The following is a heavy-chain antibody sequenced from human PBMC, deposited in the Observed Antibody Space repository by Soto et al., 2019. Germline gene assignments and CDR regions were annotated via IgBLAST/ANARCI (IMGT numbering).Heavy chain of an antibody. CDR2: ISTYSGNT. V-gene: IGHV1-18*01. J-gene: IGHJ4*02. CDR1: GYTFTSSG. CDR3: ARDTGNYSDF. Sequence: ASVKVSCKASGYTFTSSGISWVRQAPGQGLEWMGWISTYSGNTNYAQKLQGRVTMTTDTSTSTAYMELRSLRSDDTAVYFCARDTGNYSDFWGQGTLVTVSS.